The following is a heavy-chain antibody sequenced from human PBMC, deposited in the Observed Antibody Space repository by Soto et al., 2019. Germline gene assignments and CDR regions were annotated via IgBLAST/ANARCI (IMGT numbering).Heavy chain of an antibody. J-gene: IGHJ6*02. CDR1: GYTFTSYG. CDR3: ARTTVTTFYYYYYGMDV. D-gene: IGHD4-17*01. V-gene: IGHV1-18*01. Sequence: GASVKVSCKASGYTFTSYGINWVRQAPGQGLEWMGWISAYNGNTNYAQKLQGRVTMTTDTSTSTAYMELRSLRSDDTAVYYCARTTVTTFYYYYYGMDVWGQGTTVTVSS. CDR2: ISAYNGNT.